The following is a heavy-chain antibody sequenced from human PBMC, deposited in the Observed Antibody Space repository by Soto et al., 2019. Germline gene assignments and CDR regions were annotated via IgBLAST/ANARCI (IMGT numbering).Heavy chain of an antibody. Sequence: QITLKESGPTLVKPTQTLTMTCTISGFSLSTRGVGVDWVRQPPGRALEWLALIYWDGDKHYSPSLKSRLTINMQTSKNQLVLTMTNVDPVDTASYYCAHRAFDHYDILTGLDYWGQGILVTVSS. CDR1: GFSLSTRGVG. J-gene: IGHJ4*02. D-gene: IGHD3-9*01. V-gene: IGHV2-5*02. CDR3: AHRAFDHYDILTGLDY. CDR2: IYWDGDK.